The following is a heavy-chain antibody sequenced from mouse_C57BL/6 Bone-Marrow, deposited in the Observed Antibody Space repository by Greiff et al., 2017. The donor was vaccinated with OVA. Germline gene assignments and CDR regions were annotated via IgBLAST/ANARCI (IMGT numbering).Heavy chain of an antibody. J-gene: IGHJ3*01. Sequence: EVQLQQSGPELVKPGASVKISCKASGYTFTDYYMNWVKQSHGKSLEWIGDINPNNGGTSYNQKFKGKATLPVDKSSRPAYMELRSLTSEDSAVDYCANGYYGAYWGQGTLVTVSA. CDR1: GYTFTDYY. CDR3: ANGYYGAY. CDR2: INPNNGGT. D-gene: IGHD2-3*01. V-gene: IGHV1-26*01.